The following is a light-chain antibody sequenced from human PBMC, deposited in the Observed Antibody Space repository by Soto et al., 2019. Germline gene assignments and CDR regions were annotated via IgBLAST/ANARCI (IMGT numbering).Light chain of an antibody. CDR3: QQYDDLPLA. CDR2: DAS. J-gene: IGKJ5*01. Sequence: DIQLTQSPSSLSVSVGDRVTITCQASQDISTFLNWYQQKPGRAPKLLIYDASNLESGVASRFRGSRYGSDFVLTSTSLQPEEIATYYCQQYDDLPLAFGQGTRLEIK. V-gene: IGKV1-33*01. CDR1: QDISTF.